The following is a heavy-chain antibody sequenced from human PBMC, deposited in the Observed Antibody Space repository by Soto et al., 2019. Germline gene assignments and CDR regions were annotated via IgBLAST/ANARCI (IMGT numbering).Heavy chain of an antibody. V-gene: IGHV5-51*01. CDR1: GYSFTSYW. D-gene: IGHD3-16*01. J-gene: IGHJ5*02. CDR2: IYPGDSDT. CDR3: ARHYDYIWGPPSGFDP. Sequence: GESLKISCKGSGYSFTSYWIGWVRQMPGKGLEWMGIIYPGDSDTRYSPSFQGQVTISADKSISTAYLQWSSLKASDTAMYYCARHYDYIWGPPSGFDPWGQGTLVTVSS.